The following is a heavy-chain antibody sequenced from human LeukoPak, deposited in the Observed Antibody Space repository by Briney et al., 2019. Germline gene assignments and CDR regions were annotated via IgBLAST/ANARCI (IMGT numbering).Heavy chain of an antibody. CDR1: GGSISSSY. CDR2: IYYSGST. V-gene: IGHV4-59*01. CDR3: AGYLYGDSRFDP. D-gene: IGHD4-17*01. Sequence: SETLSLTCTVSGGSISSSYWSWIRQPPGKGLEWIGYIYYSGSTNYNPSLKSRATISVDTSKNQFSLKLTSVTAADTAVYYCAGYLYGDSRFDPWGQGTLVTVSS. J-gene: IGHJ5*02.